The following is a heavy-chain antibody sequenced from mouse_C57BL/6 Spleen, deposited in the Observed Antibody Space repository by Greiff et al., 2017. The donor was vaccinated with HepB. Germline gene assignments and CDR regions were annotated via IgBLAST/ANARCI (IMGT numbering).Heavy chain of an antibody. CDR1: GFTFTDYY. D-gene: IGHD3-3*01. CDR2: IRNKANGYTT. Sequence: EVMLVESGGGLVQPGGSLSLSCAASGFTFTDYYMSWVRQPPGKALEWLGFIRNKANGYTTEYSASVKGRFTISRYNSQSILYLQMNALRAEDSATYYCARYIRALYAMDYWGQGTSVTVSS. J-gene: IGHJ4*01. V-gene: IGHV7-3*01. CDR3: ARYIRALYAMDY.